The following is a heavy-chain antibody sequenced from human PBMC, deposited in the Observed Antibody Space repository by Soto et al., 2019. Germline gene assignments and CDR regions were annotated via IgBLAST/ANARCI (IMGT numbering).Heavy chain of an antibody. D-gene: IGHD2-21*01. V-gene: IGHV3-66*01. CDR2: MYSGGST. Sequence: GGSLRLSCAASGFSVSGNYMTWVRQAPGKWLEWVSVMYSGGSTYYADSVKGRFTISRDNSKNTLYLQMNSLRAEDTAVYYCARVVKGEVVQILVHHYYYMDVWGKGTTVTVSS. CDR1: GFSVSGNY. CDR3: ARVVKGEVVQILVHHYYYMDV. J-gene: IGHJ6*03.